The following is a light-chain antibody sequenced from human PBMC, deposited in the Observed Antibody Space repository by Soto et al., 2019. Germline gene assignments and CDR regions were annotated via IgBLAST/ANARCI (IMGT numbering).Light chain of an antibody. V-gene: IGLV1-51*01. CDR1: SSNIGNNY. CDR2: DNN. CDR3: GTWDSSLSAGI. Sequence: QSVLTQPPSVSAAPGQTATISCSGSSSNIGNNYVSWYQQLPGTAPKLLIYDNNKRPSGIPDRFSGSKSGTSATLGITGLQTGDEADYYCGTWDSSLSAGIFGTGTKVTVL. J-gene: IGLJ1*01.